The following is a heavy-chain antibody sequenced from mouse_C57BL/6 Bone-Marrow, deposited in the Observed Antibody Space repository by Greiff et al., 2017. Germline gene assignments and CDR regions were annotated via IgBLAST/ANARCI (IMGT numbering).Heavy chain of an antibody. D-gene: IGHD4-1*02. Sequence: QVQLQQSGPELVKPGASVTLSCKASGYTFTSYDINWVKQRPGQGLEWMGWIYPRGGSTKYNEKFTGMATLTVDSYTSTAYMEHHGLTSEDSAVYFCARPQLGQIDYWGQGTTLTVSS. J-gene: IGHJ2*01. V-gene: IGHV1-85*01. CDR3: ARPQLGQIDY. CDR1: GYTFTSYD. CDR2: IYPRGGST.